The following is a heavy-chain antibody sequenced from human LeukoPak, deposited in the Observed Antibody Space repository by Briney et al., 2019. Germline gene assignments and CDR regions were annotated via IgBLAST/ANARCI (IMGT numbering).Heavy chain of an antibody. CDR2: MNLDGREK. V-gene: IGHV3-7*01. D-gene: IGHD3-16*01. Sequence: GGSLRLSCAASGFSFSSYWLSWVRQAPGKGLEWVANMNLDGREKYYEDSVRGRFTISRDNAKNSLYLQMNSLRAEDTAVYYCARDAGYYRMDVWGKGTTVTVSS. CDR3: ARDAGYYRMDV. J-gene: IGHJ6*03. CDR1: GFSFSSYW.